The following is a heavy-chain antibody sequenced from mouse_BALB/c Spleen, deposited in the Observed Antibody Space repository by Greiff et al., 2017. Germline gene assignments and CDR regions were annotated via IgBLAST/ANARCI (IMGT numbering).Heavy chain of an antibody. V-gene: IGHV1S56*01. J-gene: IGHJ4*01. D-gene: IGHD2-3*01. CDR3: ARGGLLGAMDY. Sequence: QVQLQQSGPELVKPGASVRISCKASGYTFTSYYIHWVKQRPGQGLEWIGWIYPGNVNTKYNEKFKGKATLTADKSSSTAYMQLSSLTSEDSAVYFCARGGLLGAMDYWGQGTSVTVSS. CDR1: GYTFTSYY. CDR2: IYPGNVNT.